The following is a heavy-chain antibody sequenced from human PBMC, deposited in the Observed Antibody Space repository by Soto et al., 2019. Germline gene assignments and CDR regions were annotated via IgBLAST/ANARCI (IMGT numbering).Heavy chain of an antibody. J-gene: IGHJ4*02. D-gene: IGHD3-22*01. Sequence: QMQLVQSGAEVKKPGSSVKVSCKASGGTFSSYAISWVRQAPGQGLEWLGEIIPMFGTTKYAQKFQDRVIMTTDTSTSTAYMELRSLRSDDTAVYFCARDRSYYYESSGYPFDYWGQGTLVSVSS. CDR1: GGTFSSYA. CDR3: ARDRSYYYESSGYPFDY. CDR2: IIPMFGTT. V-gene: IGHV1-69*06.